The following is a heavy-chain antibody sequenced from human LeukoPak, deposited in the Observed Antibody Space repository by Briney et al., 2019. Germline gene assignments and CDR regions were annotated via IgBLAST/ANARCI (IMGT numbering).Heavy chain of an antibody. Sequence: GGSLRLSCAASGFTFDDYAMHWVRQAPGKGLEWVSLISWDGGSTYYADSVKGRFTISRDNSKNSLYLQMNSLRAEDTALYYCAKDKGSYYYYMDVWGKGTTVTVSS. V-gene: IGHV3-43D*03. CDR1: GFTFDDYA. CDR2: ISWDGGST. CDR3: AKDKGSYYYYMDV. J-gene: IGHJ6*03.